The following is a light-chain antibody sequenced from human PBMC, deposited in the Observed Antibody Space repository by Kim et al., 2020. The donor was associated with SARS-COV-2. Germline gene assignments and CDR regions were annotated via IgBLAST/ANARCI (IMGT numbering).Light chain of an antibody. V-gene: IGKV1-5*03. Sequence: DVPLTQSPSTLSASVGDTVTVTCRATQGINNDLAWYQQKPGKPPKLLIYKASILQSGVPSSFSGSGSGTEFTLTVSGLQPDDFGTYFCHQYNSLDSFGQGTKLEI. J-gene: IGKJ2*03. CDR1: QGINND. CDR3: HQYNSLDS. CDR2: KAS.